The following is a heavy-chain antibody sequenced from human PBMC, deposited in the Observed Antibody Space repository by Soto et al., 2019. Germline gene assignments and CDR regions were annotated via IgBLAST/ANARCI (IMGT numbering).Heavy chain of an antibody. CDR1: GGTFSSYA. D-gene: IGHD3-3*01. Sequence: QVQLVQSGAEVKKPGSSVKVSCKASGGTFSSYAISWVRQAPGQGLEWMGGIIPIFGTANYAQKFQGRVTITADESTSTAYMELSSLRSEDTAVYYCARMGRPTYYDFWSGYPPYFYYYYGMDVWGQGTTVTVSS. CDR2: IIPIFGTA. J-gene: IGHJ6*02. V-gene: IGHV1-69*01. CDR3: ARMGRPTYYDFWSGYPPYFYYYYGMDV.